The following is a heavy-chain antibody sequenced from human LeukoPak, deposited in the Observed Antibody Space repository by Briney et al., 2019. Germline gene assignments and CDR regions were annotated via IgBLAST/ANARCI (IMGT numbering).Heavy chain of an antibody. V-gene: IGHV4-39*07. CDR2: IYYSGST. CDR3: ARGTSGSYYYYMDV. D-gene: IGHD1-26*01. CDR1: GGSISSSSYY. J-gene: IGHJ6*03. Sequence: SETLSLTCTVSGGSISSSSYYWGWIRQPPGKGLEWIGSIYYSGSTYYNPSLKSRVTISVDTSKNQFSLKLSSVTAADTAVYYCARGTSGSYYYYMDVWGKGTTVTVPS.